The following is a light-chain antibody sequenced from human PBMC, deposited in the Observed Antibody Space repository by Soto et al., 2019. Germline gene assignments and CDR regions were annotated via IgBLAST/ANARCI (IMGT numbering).Light chain of an antibody. J-gene: IGKJ1*01. CDR2: RAS. CDR3: LQYHNLWA. Sequence: EIVMWRSPATPAVSREEGAPWPFRASRNIYSNIAWYQQRPGQAPRLLIYRASTGATGVPARFSGSWSGTEFTLTISILPSEDFAVYCCLQYHNLWAFGQGTKVDI. V-gene: IGKV3-15*01. CDR1: RNIYSN.